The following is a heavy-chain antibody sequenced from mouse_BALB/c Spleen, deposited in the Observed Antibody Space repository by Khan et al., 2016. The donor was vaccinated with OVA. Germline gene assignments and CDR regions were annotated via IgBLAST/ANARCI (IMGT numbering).Heavy chain of an antibody. D-gene: IGHD1-1*01. CDR3: VRTGYGSFAY. Sequence: VQLQQPGPELVKPGASVKISCKASGYTFTDYNMDWVKQSHGKSLEWVGYIFPNSGGSGYNQKFKTKATLPVDSSSSSAYMDLRSLTSEDSAVYCCVRTGYGSFAYWGQGTLVTVSA. CDR2: IFPNSGGS. CDR1: GYTFTDYN. J-gene: IGHJ3*01. V-gene: IGHV1S29*02.